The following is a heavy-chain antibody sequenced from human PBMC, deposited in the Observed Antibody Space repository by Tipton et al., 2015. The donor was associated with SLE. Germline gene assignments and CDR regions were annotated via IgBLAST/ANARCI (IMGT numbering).Heavy chain of an antibody. J-gene: IGHJ5*02. CDR2: ISSSSSTI. CDR1: GFTFSSYS. D-gene: IGHD3-3*01. V-gene: IGHV3-48*01. CDR3: GKAYYDFWSGPYNWFDP. Sequence: GSLRLSCAASGFTFSSYSMNWVRQAPGKGLEWVSYISSSSSTIYYADSVKGRFTISRDNSKNTLYLQMNSLRAEDTAVYYCGKAYYDFWSGPYNWFDPWGQGTLVTVSS.